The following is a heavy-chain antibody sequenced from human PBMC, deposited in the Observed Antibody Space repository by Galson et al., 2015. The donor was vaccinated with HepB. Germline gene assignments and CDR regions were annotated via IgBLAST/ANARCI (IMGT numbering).Heavy chain of an antibody. V-gene: IGHV1-18*04. CDR1: GYTFTSYG. CDR2: ISAYNGNT. J-gene: IGHJ5*02. Sequence: SVKVSCKASGYTFTSYGISWVRQAPGQGLEWMGWISAYNGNTNYAQKLQGRVTMTTDTSTSTAYMELRSLRSDDTAVYYCARDRIVGATYLRDWFDPWGQGTLVTVSS. CDR3: ARDRIVGATYLRDWFDP. D-gene: IGHD1-26*01.